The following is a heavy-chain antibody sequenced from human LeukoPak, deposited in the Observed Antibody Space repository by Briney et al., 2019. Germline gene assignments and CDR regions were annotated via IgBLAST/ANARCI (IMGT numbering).Heavy chain of an antibody. V-gene: IGHV4-59*01. CDR3: ARGGLGAAHDAFDI. CDR1: GGSISSYY. CDR2: IYYSGST. D-gene: IGHD2-15*01. J-gene: IGHJ3*02. Sequence: SETLSLTCTVSGGSISSYYWSWIRQPRGKGLEWIGYIYYSGSTNYNPSLKSRVTISVDTSKNQFPLKLSSVTAADTAVYYCARGGLGAAHDAFDIWGQGTMVTVSS.